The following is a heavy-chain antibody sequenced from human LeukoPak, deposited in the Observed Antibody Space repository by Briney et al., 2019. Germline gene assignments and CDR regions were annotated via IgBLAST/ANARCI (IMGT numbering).Heavy chain of an antibody. Sequence: GGSLGLSCAASGFTFSSYSMNWVRQAPGKGLEWVSSISSSSSYIYYADSVKGRFTISRDNAKNSLYLQMNSLRADDMAVYYCARAYSRHAAFDYWGQGTLVTVSS. V-gene: IGHV3-21*04. D-gene: IGHD6-13*01. CDR3: ARAYSRHAAFDY. CDR2: ISSSSSYI. J-gene: IGHJ4*02. CDR1: GFTFSSYS.